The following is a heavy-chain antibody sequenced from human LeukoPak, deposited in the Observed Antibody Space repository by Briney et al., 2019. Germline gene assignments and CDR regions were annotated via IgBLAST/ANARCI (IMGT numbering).Heavy chain of an antibody. V-gene: IGHV4-34*01. Sequence: SETLSLTCAVYGGSFSGYYWSWIRQPPGKGLEWIGEINHSGSTNYNPSLKSRDTISVDTSKNQFSLKLSSVTAADTAVYYCARGPLRGYCSGGSCYSGLFDYWGQGTLVTVSS. CDR3: ARGPLRGYCSGGSCYSGLFDY. CDR1: GGSFSGYY. J-gene: IGHJ4*02. D-gene: IGHD2-15*01. CDR2: INHSGST.